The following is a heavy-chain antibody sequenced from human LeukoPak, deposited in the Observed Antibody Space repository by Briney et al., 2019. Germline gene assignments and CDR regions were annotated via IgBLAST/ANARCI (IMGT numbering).Heavy chain of an antibody. D-gene: IGHD3-10*01. CDR1: GYTFTSYG. Sequence: ASVKVSCKASGYTFTSYGISWVRQAPGQGLEWMGWISAYNGNTNYAQKLQGRVTMTTDTSTSTAYMEPRSLRSDDTAVYYCARDLILLWFGGLLLPRGPNYGMDVWGQGTTVTVSS. CDR2: ISAYNGNT. J-gene: IGHJ6*02. V-gene: IGHV1-18*01. CDR3: ARDLILLWFGGLLLPRGPNYGMDV.